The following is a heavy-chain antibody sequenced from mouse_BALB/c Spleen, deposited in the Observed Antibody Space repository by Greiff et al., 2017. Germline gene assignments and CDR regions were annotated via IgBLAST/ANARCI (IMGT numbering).Heavy chain of an antibody. CDR2: ISYDGSN. J-gene: IGHJ1*01. Sequence: EVHLVESGPGLVKPSQSLSLTCSVTGYSITSGYYWNWIRQFPGNKLEWMGYISYDGSNNYNPSLKNRISITRDTSKNQFFLKLNSVTTEDTATYYCARVDYDYDVDWYFDVWGAGTTVTVSS. V-gene: IGHV3-6*02. CDR3: ARVDYDYDVDWYFDV. CDR1: GYSITSGYY. D-gene: IGHD2-4*01.